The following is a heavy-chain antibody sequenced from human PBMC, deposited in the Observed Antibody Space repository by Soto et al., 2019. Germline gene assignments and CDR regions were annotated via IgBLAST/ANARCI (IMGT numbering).Heavy chain of an antibody. V-gene: IGHV3-30*18. CDR3: AKDPKVRYPVPMLEGYFDY. J-gene: IGHJ4*02. Sequence: AGGSLRLSCAASGFTFSSYGMHWVRQAPGKGLEWVAVISYDGSNKYYADSVKGRFTISRDNSKNTLYLQMNSLRAEDTAVYYCAKDPKVRYPVPMLEGYFDYLGQGTLVTSPQ. CDR1: GFTFSSYG. D-gene: IGHD3-10*01. CDR2: ISYDGSNK.